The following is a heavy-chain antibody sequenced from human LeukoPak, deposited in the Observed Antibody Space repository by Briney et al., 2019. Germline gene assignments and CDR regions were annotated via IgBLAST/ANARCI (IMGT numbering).Heavy chain of an antibody. CDR2: IYHSGST. CDR3: ARGNDYGYHYFDY. CDR1: GYSISSGYY. Sequence: SETLSLTCTVSGYSISSGYYWGWIRQPPGKGLEWIGSIYHSGSTYYNPSLKSRVTISVDTSKNQFSLKLSSVTAADTAVYYCARGNDYGYHYFDYWGQGTLVTVSS. D-gene: IGHD4-17*01. V-gene: IGHV4-38-2*02. J-gene: IGHJ4*02.